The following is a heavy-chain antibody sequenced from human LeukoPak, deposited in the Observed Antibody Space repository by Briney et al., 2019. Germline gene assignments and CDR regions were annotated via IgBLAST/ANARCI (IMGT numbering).Heavy chain of an antibody. CDR3: PRRFVSGIYYFYYFDY. J-gene: IGHJ4*02. V-gene: IGHV5-51*01. CDR2: IYPGDSDT. D-gene: IGHD3-10*01. Sequence: GESLKISCKGSGYSFTSYWIGWVRQMPGKGLEWMGIIYPGDSDTRYSPSFQGQVTISADKSISTAYLQWSSLKASDTAMYYFPRRFVSGIYYFYYFDYWGKGPRVTVSS. CDR1: GYSFTSYW.